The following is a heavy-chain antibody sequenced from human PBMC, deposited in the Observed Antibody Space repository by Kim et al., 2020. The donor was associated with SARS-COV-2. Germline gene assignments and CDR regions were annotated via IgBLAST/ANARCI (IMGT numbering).Heavy chain of an antibody. J-gene: IGHJ4*02. CDR3: ARVFSGFYDSSGYYPFDY. CDR2: ISYDGSNQ. D-gene: IGHD3-22*01. CDR1: GFTFSSYG. V-gene: IGHV3-33*05. Sequence: GGSLRLSCAASGFTFSSYGMHWVRQAPGKGLVWVAVISYDGSNQYYADSVKGRFTISSDNSKNTLYLQMNSLRAEDTAVYYCARVFSGFYDSSGYYPFDYGGQGALLTVSS.